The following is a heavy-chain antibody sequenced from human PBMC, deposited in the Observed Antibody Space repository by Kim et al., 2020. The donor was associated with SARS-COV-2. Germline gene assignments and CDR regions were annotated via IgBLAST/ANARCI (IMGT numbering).Heavy chain of an antibody. D-gene: IGHD3-3*01. CDR2: IYYSGST. CDR1: GGSISSGGYY. Sequence: SETLSLTCTVSGGSISSGGYYWSWIRQHPGKGLEWIGYIYYSGSTYYNPSLKSRVTISVDTSKNQFSLKLSSVTAADTAVHYCARASTIFGVVIDAFDIWGQGTMVTVSS. J-gene: IGHJ3*02. CDR3: ARASTIFGVVIDAFDI. V-gene: IGHV4-31*03.